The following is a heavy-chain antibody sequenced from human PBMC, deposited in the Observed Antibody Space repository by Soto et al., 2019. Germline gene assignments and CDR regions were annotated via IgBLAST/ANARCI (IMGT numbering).Heavy chain of an antibody. CDR2: IYHSGST. V-gene: IGHV4-30-2*01. D-gene: IGHD3-10*01. CDR3: ARQGFGVLHGLVDV. Sequence: SETLSLTCAVCGGSISSGGYSWSWIRQPPGKGLEWIGYIYHSGSTSYNPSLKGRVSISVDTSKNQFSLTLTSVTAADTAVYYCARQGFGVLHGLVDVWGQGTTVTVSS. CDR1: GGSISSGGYS. J-gene: IGHJ6*02.